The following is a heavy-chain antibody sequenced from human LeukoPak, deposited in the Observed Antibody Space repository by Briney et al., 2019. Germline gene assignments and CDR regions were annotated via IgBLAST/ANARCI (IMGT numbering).Heavy chain of an antibody. CDR2: INHSGST. CDR3: ARGITADY. CDR1: GGSFSGYY. J-gene: IGHJ4*02. V-gene: IGHV4-34*01. Sequence: SETLSLTCAVYGGSFSGYYWSWIRQPPGKGLEWIGEINHSGSTNYNPSLKSRVTISVDTSKNQFSLKLSSVTAADTAVYYCARGITADYWGQGTLVTVSS.